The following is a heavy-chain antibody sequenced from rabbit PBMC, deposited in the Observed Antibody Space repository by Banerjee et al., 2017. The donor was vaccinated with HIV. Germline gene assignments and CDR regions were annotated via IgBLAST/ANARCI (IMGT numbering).Heavy chain of an antibody. Sequence: QEQLVESGGGLVQPEGSLTLTCTASGFSFSSSYWICWVRQAPGKGLEWIGCIYAGSGDSYYASWAKGRFTISSTSSTTVTLQMTSLTAADTATYFCARDLTGITGWNFNLWGPGTLVTVS. V-gene: IGHV1S45*01. CDR2: IYAGSGDS. CDR3: ARDLTGITGWNFNL. J-gene: IGHJ4*01. D-gene: IGHD1-1*01. CDR1: GFSFSSSYW.